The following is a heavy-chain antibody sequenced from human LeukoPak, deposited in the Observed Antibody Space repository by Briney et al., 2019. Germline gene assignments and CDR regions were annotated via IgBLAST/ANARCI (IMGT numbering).Heavy chain of an antibody. CDR2: ISWDGNKV. D-gene: IGHD1-26*01. CDR3: AKDRPVATTLHHFDH. Sequence: PGGSLRLSCVVSGFSLDDYAMHWVRQGPGKALEWVSVISWDGNKVAYADSVKGRFTISRDNAKNSLYLQMTSLRPEDTAFYYCAKDRPVATTLHHFDHWGLGTLVTVSS. V-gene: IGHV3-9*01. CDR1: GFSLDDYA. J-gene: IGHJ4*02.